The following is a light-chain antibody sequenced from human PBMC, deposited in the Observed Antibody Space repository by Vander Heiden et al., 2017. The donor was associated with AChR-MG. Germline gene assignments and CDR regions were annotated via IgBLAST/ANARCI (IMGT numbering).Light chain of an antibody. Sequence: QSVLTQPPSASGTPGQRVPISCSGSSSNIGSNYVYWYQQLPRTAPTLLIYRSNQRPSGAPDRFSGSKSGTSASLAISGLRSEDEADYYCAAWDDSLSGWVFGGGTKLTVL. CDR2: RSN. CDR1: SSNIGSNY. V-gene: IGLV1-47*01. J-gene: IGLJ3*02. CDR3: AAWDDSLSGWV.